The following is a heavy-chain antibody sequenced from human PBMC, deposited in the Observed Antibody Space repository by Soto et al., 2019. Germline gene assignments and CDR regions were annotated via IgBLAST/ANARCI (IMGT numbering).Heavy chain of an antibody. CDR3: ARDCSSTSCYDPYYGMDV. CDR1: GFTFSSYS. V-gene: IGHV3-21*01. Sequence: GGSLRLSCAASGFTFSSYSMNWVHQAPGKGLEWVSSISSSSSYIYYADSVKGRFTISRDNAKNSLYLQMNSLRAEDTAVYYCARDCSSTSCYDPYYGMDVWGQGTTVTVSS. CDR2: ISSSSSYI. J-gene: IGHJ6*02. D-gene: IGHD2-2*01.